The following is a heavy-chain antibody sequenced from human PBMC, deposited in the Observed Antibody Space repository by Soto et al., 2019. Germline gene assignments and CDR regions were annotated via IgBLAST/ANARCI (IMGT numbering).Heavy chain of an antibody. D-gene: IGHD4-17*01. CDR1: GGSVSSGSYY. CDR3: AREVDYGENWFDP. CDR2: IYYSGST. V-gene: IGHV4-61*01. Sequence: QVQLQESGPGLVKPSEPLSLTCTVSGGSVSSGSYYWSWIRQPPGKGLEWIGYIYYSGSTKYNPSLKSRVTISVDTSKNQFSLKMSSVTAADTAVYYCAREVDYGENWFDPWGQGTLVTVSS. J-gene: IGHJ5*02.